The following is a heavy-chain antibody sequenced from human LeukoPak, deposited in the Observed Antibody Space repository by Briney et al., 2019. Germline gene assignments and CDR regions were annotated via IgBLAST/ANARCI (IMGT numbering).Heavy chain of an antibody. J-gene: IGHJ4*02. V-gene: IGHV4-59*01. Sequence: SETLSLTCTVSGGSISTYYWSWIRQPPGKGLEWIGYVYYGGITHYNPSLKSRVTITLDTSKNQFSLKLTSVTAADTAVYYSARAGGDRFDYWGQGSLVTVSS. CDR2: VYYGGIT. D-gene: IGHD4-17*01. CDR1: GGSISTYY. CDR3: ARAGGDRFDY.